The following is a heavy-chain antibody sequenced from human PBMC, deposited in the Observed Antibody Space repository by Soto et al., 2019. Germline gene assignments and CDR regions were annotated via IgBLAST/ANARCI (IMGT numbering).Heavy chain of an antibody. Sequence: LSLTCAVYGGSFSGYYWSWIRQPPGKGLEWIGEINHSGSTNYNPSLKSRVTISVDTSKNQFSLKLSSVTAADTAVYYCARGLGTYSSSWYGYYYYGMDVWGQGTTVTVSS. D-gene: IGHD6-13*01. J-gene: IGHJ6*02. CDR3: ARGLGTYSSSWYGYYYYGMDV. CDR2: INHSGST. CDR1: GGSFSGYY. V-gene: IGHV4-34*01.